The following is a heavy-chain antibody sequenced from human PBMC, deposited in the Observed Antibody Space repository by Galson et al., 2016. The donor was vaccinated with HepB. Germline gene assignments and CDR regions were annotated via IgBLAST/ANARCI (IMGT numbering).Heavy chain of an antibody. CDR2: VGGKTYGVTT. CDR1: GFTFVEYA. Sequence: SLRLSCAASGFTFVEYAMGWCRQAPEKGLEWIGYVGGKTYGVTTRYAASVKGRFTISRDDSKNIVYLQMDSLNAEDTAIYYCVADHGGFDALDFWGQGTLVTVSS. J-gene: IGHJ4*02. CDR3: VADHGGFDALDF. V-gene: IGHV3-49*03. D-gene: IGHD4-23*01.